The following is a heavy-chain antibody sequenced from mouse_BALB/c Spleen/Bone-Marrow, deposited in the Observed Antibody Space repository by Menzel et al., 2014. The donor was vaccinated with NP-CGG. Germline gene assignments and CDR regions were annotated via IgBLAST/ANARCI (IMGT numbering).Heavy chain of an antibody. J-gene: IGHJ2*01. V-gene: IGHV1-80*01. CDR1: GYAFSSYW. CDR3: TRRYYDYDVRYFDY. D-gene: IGHD2-4*01. CDR2: IYPGDDDT. Sequence: QVQLKDSGAELVRPGSSVKISCKASGYAFSSYWLNWVKQRPGQGLEWIGQIYPGDDDTNYNGKFKGKATLTADKSSSTAYMQLSSLTSGDSAVYFCTRRYYDYDVRYFDYWGQGTTLTVSS.